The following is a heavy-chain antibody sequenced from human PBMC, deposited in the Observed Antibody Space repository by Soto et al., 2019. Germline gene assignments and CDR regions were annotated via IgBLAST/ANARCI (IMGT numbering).Heavy chain of an antibody. V-gene: IGHV1-46*01. Sequence: GASVKVSCKASGYTFSSYYIHWVRQAPGQGLEWIGIINPNGGSTNYAQNFKGRLTVTRDTSTATVYMDLSALTSDDTAVYYCARDRPTVANDYWGQGTLVTVSS. CDR1: GYTFSSYY. CDR2: INPNGGST. D-gene: IGHD4-4*01. CDR3: ARDRPTVANDY. J-gene: IGHJ4*02.